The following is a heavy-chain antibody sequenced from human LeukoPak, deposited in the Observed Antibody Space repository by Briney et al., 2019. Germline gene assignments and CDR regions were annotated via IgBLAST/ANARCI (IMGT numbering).Heavy chain of an antibody. J-gene: IGHJ4*02. D-gene: IGHD5-24*01. V-gene: IGHV1-69*05. Sequence: GASVKVSCKASGGTFSSYAISWVRQAPGQGLEWMGGIIPIFGTANYAQKFQGRVTMTRNTSTSTVYMELSSLRSEDTAVYYCARQRDGFDYWGQGTLVTVSS. CDR1: GGTFSSYA. CDR3: ARQRDGFDY. CDR2: IIPIFGTA.